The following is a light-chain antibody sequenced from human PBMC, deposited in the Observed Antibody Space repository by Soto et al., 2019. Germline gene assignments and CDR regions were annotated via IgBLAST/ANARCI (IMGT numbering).Light chain of an antibody. J-gene: IGKJ3*01. CDR2: GAS. Sequence: EIVMTQSPGTLSVSPGERATLSCRASQSVSSNLAWYQQKPGQAPRLLIYGASTRATGIPARFSGSGSGTEFTLTISSLQSEDFAVYYCQQYNNWPHITFGPGTKVDIK. CDR3: QQYNNWPHIT. CDR1: QSVSSN. V-gene: IGKV3-15*01.